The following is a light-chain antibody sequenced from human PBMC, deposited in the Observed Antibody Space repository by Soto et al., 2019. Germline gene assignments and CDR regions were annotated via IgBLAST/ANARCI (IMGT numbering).Light chain of an antibody. CDR1: TGAVTSGHF. CDR3: LLSYSATWV. J-gene: IGLJ3*02. V-gene: IGLV7-46*01. Sequence: QAVVTQEPSLTVSPGGTVTLTCGSSTGAVTSGHFPYWFQQKPGQAPKTLIYDTTNKHSWTPARFSGSLLGGKAALTLSGAQPEDEAEYYCLLSYSATWVFGGGTQLTVL. CDR2: DTT.